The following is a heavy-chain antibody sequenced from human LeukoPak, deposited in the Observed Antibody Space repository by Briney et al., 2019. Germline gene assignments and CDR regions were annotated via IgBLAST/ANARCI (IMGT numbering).Heavy chain of an antibody. V-gene: IGHV3-48*03. J-gene: IGHJ4*02. D-gene: IGHD3-22*01. CDR2: ISSSGSTI. CDR1: GFTFSSYA. CDR3: ARYYYDSSGYSKFDY. Sequence: GGSLRLSCAASGFTFSSYAMNWVRQAPGKGLEWVSYISSSGSTIYYADSVKGRFTISRDNAKNSLYLQMNSLRAEDTAVYYCARYYYDSSGYSKFDYWGQGTLVTVSS.